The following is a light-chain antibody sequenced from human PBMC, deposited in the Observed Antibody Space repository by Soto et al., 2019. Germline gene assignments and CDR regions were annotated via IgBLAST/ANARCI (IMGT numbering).Light chain of an antibody. V-gene: IGKV1-5*01. Sequence: DIQVTQSPSTLSASVGDTVTITCRASQTISGWLAWYQQRPGKAPNLLIFDASTLESGVPSRFSGSGSGTTFTLTISSLQSADFATYYCLQYNGYYRTFGQGTKVDIK. J-gene: IGKJ1*01. CDR1: QTISGW. CDR3: LQYNGYYRT. CDR2: DAS.